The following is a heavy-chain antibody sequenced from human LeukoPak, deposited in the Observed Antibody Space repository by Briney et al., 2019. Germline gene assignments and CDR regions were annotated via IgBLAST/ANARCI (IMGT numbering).Heavy chain of an antibody. CDR1: GFTFSSYS. CDR3: ARGGVVPAASDY. D-gene: IGHD2-2*01. J-gene: IGHJ4*02. Sequence: GGSLRLSCAASGFTFSSYSMNWVRQAPGKGLEWVSSISSSSSYIYYADSVKGRFTISRDNAKNSLYLQMNSLRAEDTAVYYCARGGVVPAASDYWGQGTLATVSS. CDR2: ISSSSSYI. V-gene: IGHV3-21*01.